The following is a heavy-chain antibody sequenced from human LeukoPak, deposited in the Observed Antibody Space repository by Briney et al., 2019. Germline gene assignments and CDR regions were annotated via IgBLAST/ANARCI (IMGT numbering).Heavy chain of an antibody. Sequence: PGGSLRLSCAASGLSFSSYGMHWVRQAPGKGLEWVAVIWYDGSNKYYADSVKGRFTISRDNSKNTLYLQMNSLRAEDTAVYYCARARGLLGSFDYWGQGTLVTVSS. J-gene: IGHJ4*02. D-gene: IGHD6-19*01. CDR1: GLSFSSYG. CDR3: ARARGLLGSFDY. CDR2: IWYDGSNK. V-gene: IGHV3-33*01.